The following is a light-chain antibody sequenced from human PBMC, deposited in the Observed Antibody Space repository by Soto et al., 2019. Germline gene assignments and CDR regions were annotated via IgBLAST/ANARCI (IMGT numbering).Light chain of an antibody. V-gene: IGLV2-14*01. CDR2: EVS. J-gene: IGLJ1*01. Sequence: SALTQPASVSGSPGQSITISCTGTSSDVGGYNYVSWYQQHPGKAPKLMIYEVSNRPSGVSNRFSGSKSGNTASLTISGLQADDEADYYCSSYTSSSTPYVFGTGTKLTVL. CDR3: SSYTSSSTPYV. CDR1: SSDVGGYNY.